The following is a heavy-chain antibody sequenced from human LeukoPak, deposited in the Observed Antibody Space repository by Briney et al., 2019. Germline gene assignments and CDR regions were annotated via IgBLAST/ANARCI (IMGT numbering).Heavy chain of an antibody. D-gene: IGHD4-17*01. CDR1: GSTSVGTW. V-gene: IGHV3-74*01. CDR2: INSDGSST. CDR3: ARRGAVTNAFDI. Sequence: GGPLNFPGAPLGSTSVGTWLPGAAQAPGRGRLGASRINSDGSSTSYADSVKGRFTISRDNAKNTLYVQMNSLRAEDTAVYYCARRGAVTNAFDIWGQGTMVTVSS. J-gene: IGHJ3*02.